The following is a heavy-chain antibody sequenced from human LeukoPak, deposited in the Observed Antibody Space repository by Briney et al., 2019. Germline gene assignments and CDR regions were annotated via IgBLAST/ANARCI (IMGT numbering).Heavy chain of an antibody. J-gene: IGHJ4*02. CDR2: INSDGSST. Sequence: GGSLRLSCAASGFIFSSYWMHWVRQAPGKGLVWVSRINSDGSSTSYADSVKGRFTISRDNAKNTLYLQMNSLRAEDTAVYYCARGTGYNVPLDYWGQGTLVTVSS. V-gene: IGHV3-74*01. CDR1: GFIFSSYW. D-gene: IGHD5-24*01. CDR3: ARGTGYNVPLDY.